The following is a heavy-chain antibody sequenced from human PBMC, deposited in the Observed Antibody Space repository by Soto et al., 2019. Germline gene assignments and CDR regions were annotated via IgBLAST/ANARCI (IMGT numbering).Heavy chain of an antibody. J-gene: IGHJ2*01. Sequence: QVQLQESGPGLVKPSETLSLTCTVSGGSISSYYWSWIRQPPGKGLEWIGYIYYSGSTNYNPSLKSRVTISVDTSKNQFSLKLSSVTAADTAVYYCARRVDCSSTSCYPRDDWYFDLWGRGTLVTVSS. CDR3: ARRVDCSSTSCYPRDDWYFDL. V-gene: IGHV4-59*08. CDR2: IYYSGST. D-gene: IGHD2-2*01. CDR1: GGSISSYY.